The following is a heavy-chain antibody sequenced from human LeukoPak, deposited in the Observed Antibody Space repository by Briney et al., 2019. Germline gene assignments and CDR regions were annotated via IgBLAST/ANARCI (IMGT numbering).Heavy chain of an antibody. CDR2: ISYDGSNK. Sequence: GRSLRLSCAASGFTFSSYGMHWVRQAPGKGLEWVAVISYDGSNKYYADSVKGRFTISRDNFKNTLYLQMNSLRAEDTAVYYCAKDHYYGSGSYSTFDYWGQGTLVTVSS. J-gene: IGHJ4*02. CDR3: AKDHYYGSGSYSTFDY. V-gene: IGHV3-30*18. CDR1: GFTFSSYG. D-gene: IGHD3-10*01.